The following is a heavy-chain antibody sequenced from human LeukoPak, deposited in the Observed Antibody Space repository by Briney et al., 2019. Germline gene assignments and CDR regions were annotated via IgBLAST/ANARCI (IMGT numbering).Heavy chain of an antibody. CDR3: ARAGLGVPHTVTTGFDP. Sequence: PGGSLRLSCAASGFTFSDYYMSWIRQAPGKGLEWVSYISSSGSTIYYADSVKGRFTISRDNAKNSLYLRMNSLGAEDTAVYYCARAGLGVPHTVTTGFDPWGQGTLVTVSS. CDR1: GFTFSDYY. CDR2: ISSSGSTI. V-gene: IGHV3-11*04. D-gene: IGHD4-17*01. J-gene: IGHJ5*02.